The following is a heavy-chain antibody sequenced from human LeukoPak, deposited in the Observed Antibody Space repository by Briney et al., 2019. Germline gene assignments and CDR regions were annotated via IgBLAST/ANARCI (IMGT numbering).Heavy chain of an antibody. J-gene: IGHJ6*03. V-gene: IGHV3-21*01. CDR3: ARDPYSGSYGNYYYYFMDV. CDR1: GFTFSSYN. CDR2: ITSGSSYR. D-gene: IGHD1-26*01. Sequence: PGGSLRLSCAASGFTFSSYNMSWVRQAPGKGLEWVSSITSGSSYRFYADSVKGRFTISRDNAKNSLYLQMNSLRAEDTAVYYCARDPYSGSYGNYYYYFMDVWGKGTTVTISS.